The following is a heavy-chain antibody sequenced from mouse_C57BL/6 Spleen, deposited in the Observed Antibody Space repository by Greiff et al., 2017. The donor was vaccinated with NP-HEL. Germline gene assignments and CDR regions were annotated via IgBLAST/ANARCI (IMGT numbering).Heavy chain of an antibody. CDR1: GYTFTSYG. J-gene: IGHJ4*01. CDR3: ARTYDGYYRAMDY. Sequence: VKLMESGAELARPGASVKLSCKASGYTFTSYGISWVKQRTGQGLEWIGEIYPRSGNTYYNEKFKGKATLTADKSSSTAYMELRSLTSEDSAVYFCARTYDGYYRAMDYWGQGTSVTVSS. D-gene: IGHD2-3*01. V-gene: IGHV1-81*01. CDR2: IYPRSGNT.